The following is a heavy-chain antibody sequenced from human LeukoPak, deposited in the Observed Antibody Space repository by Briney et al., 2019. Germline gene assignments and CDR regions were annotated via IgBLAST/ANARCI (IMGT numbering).Heavy chain of an antibody. J-gene: IGHJ3*02. D-gene: IGHD2-2*01. CDR1: GFTFSNAW. Sequence: PGGSLRLSCAASGFTFSNAWMNWVRQAPGKGLEWVGRIKSKTAGGTTDYAAPVKGRFTISRDDSENTLYLQMNSLKTEDTAVYYCTTGSYCTSTSCPYAFDIWGQGTMVTVSS. V-gene: IGHV3-15*07. CDR2: IKSKTAGGTT. CDR3: TTGSYCTSTSCPYAFDI.